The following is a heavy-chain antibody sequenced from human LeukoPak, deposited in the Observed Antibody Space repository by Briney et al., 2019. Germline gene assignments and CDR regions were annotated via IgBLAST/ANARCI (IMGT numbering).Heavy chain of an antibody. Sequence: PSETLSLTCTVSGGSISSYYWSWIRQPPGKGLEWIGYIYYSGSTNYNPSLKSRVTISVDTSKNQFSLKLSSVTAADTAVYYCAREQTAKYYYGSGSYYNLDYWGQGTLVTVSS. V-gene: IGHV4-59*01. J-gene: IGHJ4*02. CDR3: AREQTAKYYYGSGSYYNLDY. CDR2: IYYSGST. D-gene: IGHD3-10*01. CDR1: GGSISSYY.